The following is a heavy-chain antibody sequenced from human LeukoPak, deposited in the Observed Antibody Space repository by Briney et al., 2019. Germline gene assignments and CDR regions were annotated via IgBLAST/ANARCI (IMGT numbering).Heavy chain of an antibody. CDR3: ARVNYYYDSSSRWYYMDV. J-gene: IGHJ6*03. CDR1: GGSISSSGYY. Sequence: PSETLSLTCTVSGGSISSSGYYWGWIRQPPGKGLEWIGSIYYSGRTNYNPSLKSRVTISVDKSKNQFSLKLSSVTAADTAVYYCARVNYYYDSSSRWYYMDVWGKGTTVTVSS. V-gene: IGHV4-39*07. CDR2: IYYSGRT. D-gene: IGHD3-22*01.